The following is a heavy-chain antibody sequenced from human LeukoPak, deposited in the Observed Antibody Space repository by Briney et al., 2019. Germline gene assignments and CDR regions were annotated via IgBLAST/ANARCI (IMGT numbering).Heavy chain of an antibody. CDR2: FDPEDGET. CDR1: GYTLTELS. V-gene: IGHV1-24*01. Sequence: ASVKVSCKVSGYTLTELSMHWVRQAPGKGLEWMGGFDPEDGETIYAQKFQGRVTITADKSTSTAYMELSSLRSEDTAVYYCARERMTPGLSDSDAFDIWGQGTMVTVSS. D-gene: IGHD2-15*01. J-gene: IGHJ3*02. CDR3: ARERMTPGLSDSDAFDI.